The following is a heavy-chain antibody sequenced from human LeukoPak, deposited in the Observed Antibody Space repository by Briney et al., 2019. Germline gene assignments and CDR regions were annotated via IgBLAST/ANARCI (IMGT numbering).Heavy chain of an antibody. J-gene: IGHJ1*01. V-gene: IGHV3-7*01. CDR3: AKDMPPSAATPEYFQH. CDR2: INQDGSHK. D-gene: IGHD2-2*01. Sequence: GGSLRLSCAASGFTFSSDWMSWVRQTPGKGLEWVAIINQDGSHKDYVDSVKGRFTISRDNAKNSLYLQMNSLRAEDSAVYYCAKDMPPSAATPEYFQHWGQGTLVTVSS. CDR1: GFTFSSDW.